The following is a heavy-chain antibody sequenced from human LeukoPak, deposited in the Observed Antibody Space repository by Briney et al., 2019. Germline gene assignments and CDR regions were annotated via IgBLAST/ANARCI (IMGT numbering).Heavy chain of an antibody. CDR3: ARELPSPFDY. D-gene: IGHD2-15*01. CDR1: GFSMSVYW. V-gene: IGHV3-7*01. J-gene: IGHJ4*02. Sequence: GGSLRLSCEASGFSMSVYWMSWVRQAPGKGLEWVANIKQDGSEKYYVDSVKGRFTISRDNAKNSLYLQMNSLRAEDTAVYYCARELPSPFDYWGQGTLVTVSS. CDR2: IKQDGSEK.